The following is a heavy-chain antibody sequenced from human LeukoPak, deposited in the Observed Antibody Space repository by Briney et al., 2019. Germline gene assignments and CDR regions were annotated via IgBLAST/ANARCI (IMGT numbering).Heavy chain of an antibody. Sequence: GGSLRLSCAASGFTFSSYGMHWVRQAPGKGLEWVAFIRYDGSNKYYADSVKGRFTISRDNSKNTLYLQMNSLRAEDTAVYYCAKDRIQLGYYYYYMDVWGKGTTVTVSS. J-gene: IGHJ6*03. CDR3: AKDRIQLGYYYYYMDV. V-gene: IGHV3-30*02. D-gene: IGHD5-18*01. CDR1: GFTFSSYG. CDR2: IRYDGSNK.